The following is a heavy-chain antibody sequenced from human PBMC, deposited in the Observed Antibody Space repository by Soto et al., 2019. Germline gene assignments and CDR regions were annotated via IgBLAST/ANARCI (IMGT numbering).Heavy chain of an antibody. V-gene: IGHV1-18*01. CDR1: GYTFTSYG. CDR2: ISAHNGNT. J-gene: IGHJ4*02. D-gene: IGHD1-1*01. Sequence: QVHLVQSGAEVKKPGASVKVSCKGSGYTFTSYGITWVRQAPGQGLEWMGWISAHNGNTNYAQKLQGRVTVTRDTSTSTAYMELRSLSSDDTAVYYCAIWRYGDYWGQGALVTVAS. CDR3: AIWRYGDY.